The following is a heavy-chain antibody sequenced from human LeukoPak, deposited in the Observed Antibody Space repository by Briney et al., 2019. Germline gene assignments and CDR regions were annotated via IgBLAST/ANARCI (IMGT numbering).Heavy chain of an antibody. CDR3: ARAFTGSSLRYYYYMDV. V-gene: IGHV1-18*01. Sequence: PGASVKVSCKASGYTFTSYGISWVRQAPGQGLEWMGWISAYNGNTNYAQKLQGRVTMTTDTYTSTAYMELRSLRSDDTAVYYCARAFTGSSLRYYYYMDVWGKGTTVTVSS. J-gene: IGHJ6*03. CDR2: ISAYNGNT. CDR1: GYTFTSYG. D-gene: IGHD6-6*01.